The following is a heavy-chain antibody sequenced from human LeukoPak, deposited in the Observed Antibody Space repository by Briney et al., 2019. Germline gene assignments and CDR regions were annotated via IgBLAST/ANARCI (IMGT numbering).Heavy chain of an antibody. CDR2: FFSGGSA. CDR1: GFTVSSNY. V-gene: IGHV3-66*01. CDR3: TRGGID. J-gene: IGHJ4*02. Sequence: GGSLRLSCAASGFTVSSNYMSWVPQAPGKGLEWVSLFFSGGSAYYADSAKGRFTISRDNSKNTLYLQMNSLRAEDVALYYCTRGGIDWGQGILVTVSS.